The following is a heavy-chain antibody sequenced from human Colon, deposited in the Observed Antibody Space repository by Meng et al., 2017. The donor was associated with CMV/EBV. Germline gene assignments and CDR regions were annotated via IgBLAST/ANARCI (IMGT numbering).Heavy chain of an antibody. D-gene: IGHD3-10*01. Sequence: GESLKISCAASGFTFRSYGMHWVRQAPGKGLEWVTFIRTDGSNQYYADSVKGRFTISRDNSKNTLSVQMNSLRAEDTALYYCARDGVRGLDYWGQGTLVTVSS. CDR2: IRTDGSNQ. J-gene: IGHJ4*02. CDR1: GFTFRSYG. V-gene: IGHV3-30*02. CDR3: ARDGVRGLDY.